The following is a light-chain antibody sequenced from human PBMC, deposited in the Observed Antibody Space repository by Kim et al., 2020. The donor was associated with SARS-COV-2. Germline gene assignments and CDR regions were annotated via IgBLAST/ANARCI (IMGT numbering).Light chain of an antibody. Sequence: DIQMTQSPSSLSASVGDRVTITCRASQSISNYLNWYQQKPGKAPKLLIYAASSLQSGVPSRFSGSGSGTEFTLTISSLQREDFATYYCQQSYRTPYTSGQGTKLEIK. CDR1: QSISNY. CDR3: QQSYRTPYT. V-gene: IGKV1-39*01. CDR2: AAS. J-gene: IGKJ2*01.